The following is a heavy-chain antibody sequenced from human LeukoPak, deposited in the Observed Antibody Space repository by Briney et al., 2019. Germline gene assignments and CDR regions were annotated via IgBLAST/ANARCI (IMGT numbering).Heavy chain of an antibody. J-gene: IGHJ4*02. CDR3: ARLKQLDIDY. D-gene: IGHD6-6*01. CDR1: GGSISNYY. CDR2: IYTSGST. Sequence: SETLSLTCTVSGGSISNYYWSWIRQPAGKGLEWIGRIYTSGSTNYNPSLKSRVTISIDKSKNQFSLKPTSVTAADTAVYYCARLKQLDIDYWGQGTLVTVSS. V-gene: IGHV4-4*07.